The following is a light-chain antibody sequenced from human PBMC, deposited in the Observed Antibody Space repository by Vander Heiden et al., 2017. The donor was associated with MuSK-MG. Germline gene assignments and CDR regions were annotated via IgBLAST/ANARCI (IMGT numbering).Light chain of an antibody. V-gene: IGKV1-39*01. J-gene: IGKJ2*01. Sequence: DIQLTQSPSSLSASVGDRASITCRASQGISSYLNWYQQKPGKAPKLLIYATSNLPSGVPSRFSGSGGETDFTLTSSSLQSEDVATYYCQQSYSFLLFTFGEGTRVEIK. CDR2: ATS. CDR3: QQSYSFLLFT. CDR1: QGISSY.